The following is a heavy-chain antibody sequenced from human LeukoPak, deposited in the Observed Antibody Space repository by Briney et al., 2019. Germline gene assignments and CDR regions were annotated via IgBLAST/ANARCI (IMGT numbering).Heavy chain of an antibody. V-gene: IGHV3-48*04. Sequence: GGSLRLSCEASGFTFSNYSMNWVRQAPGKGLEWVSYIRSSSTTIYYADSVKGRFTISRDSSKNTMYLQMNSLRVEDTAMYYCGRDVGPWGQGTLVTVSS. CDR1: GFTFSNYS. J-gene: IGHJ5*02. CDR3: GRDVGP. CDR2: IRSSSTTI.